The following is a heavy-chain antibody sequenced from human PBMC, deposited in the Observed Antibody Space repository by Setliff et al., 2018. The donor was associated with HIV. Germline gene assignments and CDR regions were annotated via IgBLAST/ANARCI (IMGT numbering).Heavy chain of an antibody. V-gene: IGHV1-24*01. D-gene: IGHD3-10*01. J-gene: IGHJ4*02. CDR3: ATDRTMVRGAQIDY. CDR2: FDPEDGET. Sequence: ASVKVSCKVSGYTLTELSMHWVRQAPGKGLEWVGGFDPEDGETIYAQKFQGRVTMTEDTSTDTAYMELSSLRSEDTAVYYCATDRTMVRGAQIDYWGQGTLVTVSS. CDR1: GYTLTELS.